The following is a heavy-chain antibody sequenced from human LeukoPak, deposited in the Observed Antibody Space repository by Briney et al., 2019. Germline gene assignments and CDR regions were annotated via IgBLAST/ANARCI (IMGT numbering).Heavy chain of an antibody. CDR2: IYYSGST. J-gene: IGHJ4*02. CDR1: GASVSDGNYY. Sequence: SETLSLTCSVSGASVSDGNYYWSWIRQPPGKGLEWIGYIYYSGSTNYNPSLKSRVTISVDTSKNQFSLKLSSVTAADTAVYYCARHQAAAGNWGDFDYWGQGTLVTVSS. D-gene: IGHD6-13*01. CDR3: ARHQAAAGNWGDFDY. V-gene: IGHV4-61*01.